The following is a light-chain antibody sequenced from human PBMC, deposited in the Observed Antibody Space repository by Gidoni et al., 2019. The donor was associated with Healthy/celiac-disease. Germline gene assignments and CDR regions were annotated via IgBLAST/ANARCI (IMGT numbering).Light chain of an antibody. J-gene: IGKJ4*01. CDR1: QSISSW. V-gene: IGKV1-5*03. CDR3: QQYNSYPLT. Sequence: DIQMTQSPSTPSASVGDRVTITCRASQSISSWLAWYQQKPGKAPKLLIYKASSLESGVPSRFSGRGSGTEFTITSSRLQPDDFATYCCQQYNSYPLTFGGGTKVEIK. CDR2: KAS.